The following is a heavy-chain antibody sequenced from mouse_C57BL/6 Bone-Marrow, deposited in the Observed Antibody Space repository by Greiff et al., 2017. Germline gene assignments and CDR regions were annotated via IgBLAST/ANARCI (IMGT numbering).Heavy chain of an antibody. D-gene: IGHD1-1*01. J-gene: IGHJ1*03. CDR3: AGAWGYYYGSSYGCFDV. CDR1: GYAFSSSW. CDR2: IYPGDGDT. Sequence: QVQLQQSGPELVKPGASVKISCKASGYAFSSSWMNWVKQRPGKGLEWIGRIYPGDGDTNYNGKFKGKATLTADKSSSTAYMQLSSLTSEDSAVYFCAGAWGYYYGSSYGCFDVWGTGTTVTVSS. V-gene: IGHV1-82*01.